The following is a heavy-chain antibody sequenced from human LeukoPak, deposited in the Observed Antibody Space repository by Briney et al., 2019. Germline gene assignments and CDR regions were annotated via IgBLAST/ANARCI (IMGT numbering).Heavy chain of an antibody. V-gene: IGHV3-48*01. J-gene: IGHJ4*02. CDR3: ARQGDRMAGIAARRNDY. D-gene: IGHD6-6*01. CDR1: GFTFSSYS. Sequence: GGSLRLSCAASGFTFSSYSMNWVRQAPGKGLERVSYISSSSSTIYYADSVKGRFTISRDNAKNSLYLQMNSLRAEDTAVYYCARQGDRMAGIAARRNDYWGQGTLVTVSS. CDR2: ISSSSSTI.